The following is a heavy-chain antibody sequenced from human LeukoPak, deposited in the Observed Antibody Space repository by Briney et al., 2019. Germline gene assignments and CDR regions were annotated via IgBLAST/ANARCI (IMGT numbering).Heavy chain of an antibody. J-gene: IGHJ6*02. CDR2: IYYSGST. D-gene: IGHD2-15*01. CDR1: GGSISSGDYY. CDR3: ARLPTERYCSGGSCRIYYYYYYGMDV. V-gene: IGHV4-30-4*01. Sequence: PSETLSLTCTVSGGSISSGDYYWSWIRQPPGKGLEWIGYIYYSGSTYYNPSLKSRVTISVDTSKNQFSLKLSSVTAADTAVYYCARLPTERYCSGGSCRIYYYYYYGMDVWGQGTTVTVSS.